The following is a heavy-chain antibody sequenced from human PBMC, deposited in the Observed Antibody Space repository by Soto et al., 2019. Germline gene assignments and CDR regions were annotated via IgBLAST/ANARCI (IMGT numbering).Heavy chain of an antibody. V-gene: IGHV4-4*02. CDR1: GGSISSYF. Sequence: PSETLSLTCTVSGGSISSYFWSWVRQPPGKGLEWIGEIYHSGSTNYNPSLKSRVTISVDKSKNQFSLKLSSVTAADTAVYYCARSVTVTGMDVWGQGTTVTVSS. CDR2: IYHSGST. CDR3: ARSVTVTGMDV. J-gene: IGHJ6*02. D-gene: IGHD4-4*01.